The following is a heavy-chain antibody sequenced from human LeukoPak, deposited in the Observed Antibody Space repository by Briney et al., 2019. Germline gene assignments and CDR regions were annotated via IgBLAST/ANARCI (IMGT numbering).Heavy chain of an antibody. Sequence: GGSLRLSCAASGFTFSSSWMHWVRQAPGKGLVWVSRISNVGSSTNYADSVKGRLTISRDNAKNSLYLQMNSLRAEDTAVYYCARDHTVGQWPTHFDYWGQGTLVTVSS. CDR3: ARDHTVGQWPTHFDY. CDR2: ISNVGSST. CDR1: GFTFSSSW. J-gene: IGHJ4*02. D-gene: IGHD6-19*01. V-gene: IGHV3-74*01.